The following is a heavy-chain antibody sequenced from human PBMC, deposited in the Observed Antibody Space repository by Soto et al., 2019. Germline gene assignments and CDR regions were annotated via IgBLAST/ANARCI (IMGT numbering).Heavy chain of an antibody. CDR1: GYSFTSYW. CDR3: ARRGYYGRLSSTNWFDP. Sequence: GESLKISSKGSGYSFTSYWIDWVLQMPGKGLEWMGIIYPGDSDTRYSPSFQGQVTISADKSISTAYLQWSSLKASDTAMYYCARRGYYGRLSSTNWFDPWGQGTLVTGSA. D-gene: IGHD3-3*01. CDR2: IYPGDSDT. J-gene: IGHJ5*01. V-gene: IGHV5-51*01.